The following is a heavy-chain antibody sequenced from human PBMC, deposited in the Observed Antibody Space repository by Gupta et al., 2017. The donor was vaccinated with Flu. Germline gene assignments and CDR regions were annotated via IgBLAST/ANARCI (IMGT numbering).Heavy chain of an antibody. CDR1: GFTFSNYA. D-gene: IGHD1-26*01. V-gene: IGHV3-23*01. J-gene: IGHJ4*02. Sequence: EVQLLESGGGLVQPGGSLRLSCVASGFTFSNYAMSWVRQAPGKGLEGVSEISGGRGSTNYEGSVKGRFSISRENVKNTLYLHMKRLRAEETAVYYCANTKGDRSYHYFDYGGQGTLVTVSS. CDR2: ISGGRGST. CDR3: ANTKGDRSYHYFDY.